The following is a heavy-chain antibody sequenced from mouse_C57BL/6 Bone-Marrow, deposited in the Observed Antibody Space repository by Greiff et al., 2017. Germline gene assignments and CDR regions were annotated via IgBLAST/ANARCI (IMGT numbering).Heavy chain of an antibody. J-gene: IGHJ2*01. CDR1: GFTFSSYG. CDR3: ARHGGLRPLDY. V-gene: IGHV5-6*01. CDR2: ISSGGGYT. Sequence: EVMLVESGGDLVKPGGSLKLSCAASGFTFSSYGMSWVRQTPDKRLEWVATISSGGGYTYYPDSVKGRFTISRDNAKNNLYLQMSSLKYEDTAMYYCARHGGLRPLDYWGQGTTLTVSS.